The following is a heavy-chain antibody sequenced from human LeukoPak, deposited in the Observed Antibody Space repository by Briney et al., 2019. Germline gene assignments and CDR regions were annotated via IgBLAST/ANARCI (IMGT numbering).Heavy chain of an antibody. CDR1: GFTFSSYA. V-gene: IGHV3-30*04. CDR2: ISYDGSNK. J-gene: IGHJ1*01. Sequence: GRSLRLSCAASGFTFSSYAMHWVRQAPGKGLEWVAVISYDGSNKYYADSAKGRFTISRDNSKNTLYLQMNSLRAEDTAVYYCARESLITMVRGARGSEYFQHWGQGTLVTVSS. D-gene: IGHD3-10*01. CDR3: ARESLITMVRGARGSEYFQH.